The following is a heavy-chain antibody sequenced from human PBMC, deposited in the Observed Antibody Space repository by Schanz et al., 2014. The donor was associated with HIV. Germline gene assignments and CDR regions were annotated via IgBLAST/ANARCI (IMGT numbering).Heavy chain of an antibody. CDR1: GGSISSGGYY. V-gene: IGHV4-31*03. CDR3: ARGYYDSSGYIHAFDI. D-gene: IGHD3-22*01. J-gene: IGHJ3*02. Sequence: QVQLQESGPGLVKPSQTLSLTCTVSGGSISSGGYYWSWIRQHPGKGLEWIGYIYYSGSTYYNPSRKSRVTISVDTSKNQFSLKLSSVTAADTAVYYCARGYYDSSGYIHAFDIWGQGTMVTVSS. CDR2: IYYSGST.